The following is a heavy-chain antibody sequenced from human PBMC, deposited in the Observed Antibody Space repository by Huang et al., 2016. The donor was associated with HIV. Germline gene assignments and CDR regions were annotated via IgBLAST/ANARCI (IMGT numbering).Heavy chain of an antibody. V-gene: IGHV3-30-3*01. CDR2: ISNDVSNN. CDR1: GFPFNNHA. J-gene: IGHJ3*02. CDR3: ARAKDTWDAYDI. D-gene: IGHD5-18*01. Sequence: QVQLVESGGGVVQPGRSLRLSCAASGFPFNNHAMHWVRQAPGKGRDWVAVISNDVSNNYYADSVKGRFTISRDSSKSTLFLHMTSLRTEDTAVYYCARAKDTWDAYDIWGQGTMVIFSS.